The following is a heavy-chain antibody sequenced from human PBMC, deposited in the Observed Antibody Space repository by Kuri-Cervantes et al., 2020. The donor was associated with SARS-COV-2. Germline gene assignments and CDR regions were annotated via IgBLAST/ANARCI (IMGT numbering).Heavy chain of an antibody. CDR2: ISYDGKKK. D-gene: IGHD2-21*01. J-gene: IGHJ4*02. V-gene: IGHV3-30*18. CDR1: GFNFSRTD. Sequence: LSLTCAASGFNFSRTDMHWVRQAPGKGLEWVAVISYDGKKKKCIGSGKGRFTISRDNSQNTVYLRMTNLRSEDTAMCYCAKDHFGVHDFWGQGSLVTVSS. CDR3: AKDHFGVHDF.